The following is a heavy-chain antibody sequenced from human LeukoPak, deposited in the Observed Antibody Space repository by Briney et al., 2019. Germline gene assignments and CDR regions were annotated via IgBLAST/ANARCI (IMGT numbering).Heavy chain of an antibody. CDR3: AREDMWAFDM. D-gene: IGHD2-15*01. J-gene: IGHJ3*02. Sequence: QAGGSLRLSCAASGSTFSHYWMSWVRQTPGKGLEWVANIKPDGSDKYYVDSVKGRFTISRDNAKNSLYLQMDSLRAEDTAVYYCAREDMWAFDMWGQGTMVTVSS. CDR1: GSTFSHYW. V-gene: IGHV3-7*01. CDR2: IKPDGSDK.